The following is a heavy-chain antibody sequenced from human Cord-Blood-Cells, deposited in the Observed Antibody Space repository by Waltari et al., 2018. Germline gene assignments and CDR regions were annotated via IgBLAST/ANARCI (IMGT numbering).Heavy chain of an antibody. CDR1: GFTFSSYW. CDR3: ARAKTNMFGY. J-gene: IGHJ4*02. CDR2: INSDGSST. V-gene: IGHV3-74*01. Sequence: EVQLVESGGGLVQPGGSLRLSCAASGFTFSSYWMHWVRQAPGKGLVWVARINSDGSSTSYADSVKGRFTISRANAKNTLYLQRNSLRAEDTAVYYCARAKTNMFGYWGQGTLFTVSS.